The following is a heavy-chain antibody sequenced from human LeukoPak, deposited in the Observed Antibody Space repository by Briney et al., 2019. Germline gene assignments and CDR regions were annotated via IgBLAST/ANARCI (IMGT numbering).Heavy chain of an antibody. CDR2: IYYSGST. V-gene: IGHV4-30-4*08. CDR1: GGSISSGDYY. CDR3: ARGHSSCCPDY. D-gene: IGHD6-13*01. J-gene: IGHJ4*02. Sequence: SETLSLTCTVSGGSISSGDYYWRWIRQPPGKGLEWIGYIYYSGSTYYNPSLKSRVTISVDTSKNQFSLKLSSVTAADTAVYYCARGHSSCCPDYWGQGTLVTVSS.